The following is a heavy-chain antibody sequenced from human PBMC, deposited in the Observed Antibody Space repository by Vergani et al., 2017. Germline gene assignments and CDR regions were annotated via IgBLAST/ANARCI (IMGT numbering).Heavy chain of an antibody. J-gene: IGHJ6*02. Sequence: QVQLVESGGGVVQPGRSLRLSCAASGFTFSSYGMHWVRQAPGKGLEWVAVIWYDGSNKYYADSVKGRFTISRDNSKNTLYLQMNSLRAEDTAVYYCAREVSVGGFGEPLNDGPYYYYGMDVWGQGTTVTVSS. D-gene: IGHD3-10*01. CDR1: GFTFSSYG. V-gene: IGHV3-33*01. CDR2: IWYDGSNK. CDR3: AREVSVGGFGEPLNDGPYYYYGMDV.